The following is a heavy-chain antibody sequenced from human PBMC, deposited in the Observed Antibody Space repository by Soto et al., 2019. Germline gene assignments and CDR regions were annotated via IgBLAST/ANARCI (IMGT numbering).Heavy chain of an antibody. Sequence: QVQLKESGPGLLKPSETLSLTCTVSGASVSSASYYWAWLRQPPGRGLEWIGSVYFSGSTSYLPSLKSRVTVSVDTSKNQFSLYLASVTASDSAVYYCARIDGDYGHNWFDPWGQGTRVIVSP. J-gene: IGHJ5*02. CDR1: GASVSSASYY. D-gene: IGHD4-17*01. V-gene: IGHV4-61*01. CDR3: ARIDGDYGHNWFDP. CDR2: VYFSGST.